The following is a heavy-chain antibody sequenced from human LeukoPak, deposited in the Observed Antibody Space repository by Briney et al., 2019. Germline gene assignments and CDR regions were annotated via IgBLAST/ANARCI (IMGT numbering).Heavy chain of an antibody. V-gene: IGHV1-2*02. CDR2: IHPNSGGT. CDR3: ARLAAVPG. CDR1: GYTFTGYY. J-gene: IGHJ1*01. D-gene: IGHD6-19*01. Sequence: SVKVSCKASGYTFTGYYIHWVRQAPGQGLEWMGWIHPNSGGTNYAQKFQGRVAMTRDTSISTAYMELSSLRSDDTAVYYCARLAAVPGWGQGTLVTVSS.